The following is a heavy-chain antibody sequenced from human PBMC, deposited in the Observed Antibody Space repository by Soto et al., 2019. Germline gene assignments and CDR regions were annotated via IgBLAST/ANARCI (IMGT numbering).Heavy chain of an antibody. CDR1: GGTFSSYA. V-gene: IGHV1-69*06. J-gene: IGHJ5*02. CDR2: IIPISGTA. D-gene: IGHD5-12*01. Sequence: QVQLVQSGAEVKKPGSSVKVSCKASGGTFSSYAISRVRQAPGQGLEWMGGIIPISGTANYAQTFQGRVTITADKSTSTAYMELSSLRSEDTAVYYCARSGQRWLTRPWFDPWGQGTLVTVSS. CDR3: ARSGQRWLTRPWFDP.